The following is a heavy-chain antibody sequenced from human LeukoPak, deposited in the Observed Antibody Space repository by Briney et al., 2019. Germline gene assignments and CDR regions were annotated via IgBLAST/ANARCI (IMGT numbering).Heavy chain of an antibody. D-gene: IGHD5-12*01. Sequence: ASVKVSCKASGYTFTRYYMHWVRQAPGQGLEWMGWINPNSGGTNYAQKFQGRVTMTRDTSISTAYMELSRLRSDDTAVYYCARVDSGYDSFDYWGEGTLVTVSS. CDR2: INPNSGGT. J-gene: IGHJ4*02. CDR3: ARVDSGYDSFDY. V-gene: IGHV1-2*02. CDR1: GYTFTRYY.